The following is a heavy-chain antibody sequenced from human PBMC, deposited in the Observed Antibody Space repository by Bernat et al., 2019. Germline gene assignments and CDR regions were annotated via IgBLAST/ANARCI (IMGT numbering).Heavy chain of an antibody. CDR3: ARDFEDGYNQGNYFDY. D-gene: IGHD5-24*01. Sequence: QVQLVESGGGVVQPGRSLRLSCAASGFTFSSYGMPWVRQAPGKGLEWVAVISYDGSNKYYSESVKGRFTITRDKSKNTLYLQMNSLRAEDTAVYYCARDFEDGYNQGNYFDYWGQGTLVTISS. CDR1: GFTFSSYG. J-gene: IGHJ4*02. CDR2: ISYDGSNK. V-gene: IGHV3-30*03.